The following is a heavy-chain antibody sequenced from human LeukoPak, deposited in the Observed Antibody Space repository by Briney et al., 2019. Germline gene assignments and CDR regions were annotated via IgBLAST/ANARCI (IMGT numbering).Heavy chain of an antibody. D-gene: IGHD2-2*02. J-gene: IGHJ4*02. CDR1: GGSFSGYY. CDR2: INHSGST. V-gene: IGHV4-34*01. CDR3: ASLYCSSTSCYMNY. Sequence: ETLSLTCAVYGGSFSGYYWSWIRQPPGKGLEWIGEINHSGSTNYNPSLKSRVTISVGTSKNQFSLKLSSVTAADTAVYYCASLYCSSTSCYMNYWGQGTLVTVSS.